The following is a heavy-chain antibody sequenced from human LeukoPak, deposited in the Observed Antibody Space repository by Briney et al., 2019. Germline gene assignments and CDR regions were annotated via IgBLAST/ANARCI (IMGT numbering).Heavy chain of an antibody. CDR1: GFSLRTRGVG. J-gene: IGHJ4*02. Sequence: GSGPTLLNPTPTLTLTCTFSGFSLRTRGVGVGWIRQPPVKALEGLSLSYWNEDKRYSPSLKSTLTITKDTSKNQVVLTMPNMDPVDTATYYCAHSIEPSYLLNYSSSWYYFDYWGQGTLVTVSS. V-gene: IGHV2-5*01. CDR2: SYWNEDK. D-gene: IGHD6-13*01. CDR3: AHSIEPSYLLNYSSSWYYFDY.